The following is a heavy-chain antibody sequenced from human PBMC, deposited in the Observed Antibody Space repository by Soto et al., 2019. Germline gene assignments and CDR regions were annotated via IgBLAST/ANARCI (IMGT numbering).Heavy chain of an antibody. Sequence: LSLTCTIYGGSFSGYYWTWIRQPPGKGLEWIGEINHSGTTNYSPSLKRRVSISVDTSKDKFSLNLSSVTAADTAVYYCASGKTRTARPSLRYYYYGLDVWGQGTTVTVSS. CDR2: INHSGTT. J-gene: IGHJ6*02. CDR1: GGSFSGYY. CDR3: ASGKTRTARPSLRYYYYGLDV. D-gene: IGHD6-6*01. V-gene: IGHV4-34*01.